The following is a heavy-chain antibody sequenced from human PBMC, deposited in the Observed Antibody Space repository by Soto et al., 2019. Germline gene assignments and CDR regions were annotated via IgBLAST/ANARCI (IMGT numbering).Heavy chain of an antibody. CDR2: ISAYNGNT. Sequence: ASVKVSCKASGYTFTSYGISWVRQAPGQGLEWMGWISAYNGNTNYAQKLQGRVTMTTDTSTSTAYMELRSLRSDDTAVYYCARGGITIFGVVSKGYFQHWGQGTLVTVSS. CDR3: ARGGITIFGVVSKGYFQH. J-gene: IGHJ1*01. D-gene: IGHD3-3*01. V-gene: IGHV1-18*01. CDR1: GYTFTSYG.